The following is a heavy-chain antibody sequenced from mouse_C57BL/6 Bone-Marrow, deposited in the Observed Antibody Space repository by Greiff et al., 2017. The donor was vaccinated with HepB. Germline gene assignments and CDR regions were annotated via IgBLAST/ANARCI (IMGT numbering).Heavy chain of an antibody. V-gene: IGHV1-52*01. Sequence: QVQLQQPGAELVRPGSSVKLSCKASGYTFTSYWMHWVKQRPIQGLEWIGNIDPSDSETHYNQKFKDKATLIVDKSSSTAYMQLSSLTSEDSAVYYCARLGDYEDYFDYWGQGTTLTVSS. D-gene: IGHD2-4*01. CDR2: IDPSDSET. J-gene: IGHJ2*01. CDR1: GYTFTSYW. CDR3: ARLGDYEDYFDY.